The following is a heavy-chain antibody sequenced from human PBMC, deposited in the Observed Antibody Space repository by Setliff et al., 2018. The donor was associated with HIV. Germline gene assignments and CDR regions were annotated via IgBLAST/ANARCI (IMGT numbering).Heavy chain of an antibody. CDR2: IIPIFGTA. CDR1: GGTFSSYA. Sequence: SVKVSCKASGGTFSSYAISWVRQAPGQGLEWMGGIIPIFGTANYAQKFQGRVTITTDESTSTAYMELSSLRSDDTAVYYCARGYSAAGTLYYYGMDVWGQGTTVTVFS. D-gene: IGHD6-13*01. V-gene: IGHV1-69*05. CDR3: ARGYSAAGTLYYYGMDV. J-gene: IGHJ6*02.